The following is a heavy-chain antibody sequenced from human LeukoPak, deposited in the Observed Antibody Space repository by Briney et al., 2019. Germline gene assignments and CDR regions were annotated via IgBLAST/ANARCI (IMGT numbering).Heavy chain of an antibody. CDR1: GFTLSDYY. Sequence: GGSLRLSCAASGFTLSDYYMSWIRQAPGKGLEWVSYISGSGSTIYYADSVKGRFTISRDNAKNSLYLQMNSLRAEDTAVYYCARDSSSWYAFNYWGHGTLVTVSS. V-gene: IGHV3-11*01. D-gene: IGHD6-13*01. J-gene: IGHJ4*01. CDR2: ISGSGSTI. CDR3: ARDSSSWYAFNY.